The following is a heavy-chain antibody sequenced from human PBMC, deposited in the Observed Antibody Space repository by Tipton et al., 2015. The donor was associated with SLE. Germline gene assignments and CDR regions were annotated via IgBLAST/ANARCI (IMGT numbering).Heavy chain of an antibody. V-gene: IGHV3-7*01. Sequence: SLRLSCTASGFTFSNYWMNWVRQAPGKGLEWVANIKEDGSEKYYVDSVRGRFTISRDNAKNSLYLQMNSLRAEDTAVYYCARGRFFDYWGQGTLVTVSS. CDR2: IKEDGSEK. CDR3: ARGRFFDY. CDR1: GFTFSNYW. J-gene: IGHJ4*02.